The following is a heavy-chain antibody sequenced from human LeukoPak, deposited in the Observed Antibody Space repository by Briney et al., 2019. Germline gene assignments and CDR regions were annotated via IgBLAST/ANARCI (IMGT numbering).Heavy chain of an antibody. J-gene: IGHJ4*02. D-gene: IGHD2-21*02. Sequence: SETLSLTCAVYGGSFSGYYWSWIRQPPGKGLEWIGEINHSGSTNYNPSLKSRVTISVDTSKNQFSLKLSSVTAADTAVYYCAREAYCGGVCYSGSSYWGQGTLVTVSS. V-gene: IGHV4-34*01. CDR3: AREAYCGGVCYSGSSY. CDR1: GGSFSGYY. CDR2: INHSGST.